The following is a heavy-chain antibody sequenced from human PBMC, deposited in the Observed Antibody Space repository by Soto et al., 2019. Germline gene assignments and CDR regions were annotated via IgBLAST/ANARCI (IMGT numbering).Heavy chain of an antibody. J-gene: IGHJ3*01. D-gene: IGHD4-17*01. Sequence: EVQLLESGGGLVQPGGSLRLSGAGSGFIFSNYAMNWVRQAPGKGLEWVSSISSNGHDTNYADSVRGQFTISRDNSKNTLYLHMNSLRADDTALYYCANRLGGYGEGAFDFWCQGTMVTVSS. CDR3: ANRLGGYGEGAFDF. CDR1: GFIFSNYA. V-gene: IGHV3-23*01. CDR2: ISSNGHDT.